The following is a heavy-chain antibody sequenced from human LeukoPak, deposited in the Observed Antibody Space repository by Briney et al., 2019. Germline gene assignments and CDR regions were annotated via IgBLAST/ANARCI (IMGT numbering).Heavy chain of an antibody. CDR2: ISGGGRST. CDR3: ARERYFDY. CDR1: GFPFSTCA. J-gene: IGHJ4*02. Sequence: GGPLRLSCVASGFPFSTCAMSWAREAPGKGLERVSTISGGGRSTDSADSVKGQFSISRDNSKNTLYLQMDSLRAEDTAVYYCARERYFDYWGQGTLVTVSS. V-gene: IGHV3-23*01.